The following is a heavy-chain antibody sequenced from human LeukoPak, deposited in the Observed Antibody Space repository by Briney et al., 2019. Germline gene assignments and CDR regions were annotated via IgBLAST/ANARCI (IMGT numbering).Heavy chain of an antibody. CDR2: INHSGST. CDR1: GGSISSYY. CDR3: ARGTSVFGVVKNNWFDP. V-gene: IGHV4-34*01. D-gene: IGHD3-3*01. Sequence: PSETLSLTCAVSGGSISSYYWSWIRQPPGKGLEWIGEINHSGSTNYNPSLKSRVTISVDTSKNQFSLKLSSVTAADTAVYYCARGTSVFGVVKNNWFDPWGQGTTVTVSS. J-gene: IGHJ5*01.